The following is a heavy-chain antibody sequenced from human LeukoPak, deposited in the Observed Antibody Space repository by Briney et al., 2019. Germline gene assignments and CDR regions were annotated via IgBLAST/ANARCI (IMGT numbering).Heavy chain of an antibody. D-gene: IGHD2-15*01. CDR3: AREVVAAKLCYFDY. J-gene: IGHJ4*02. CDR2: ISSNGGST. Sequence: GGSLRLSCAASGFTFSSYAMHWVRQAPGKGLEYVSAISSNGGSTYYANSVKGRFTISRDNSKNTLYLQMGSLRAEDMAVYYCAREVVAAKLCYFDYWGQGTLVTVSS. CDR1: GFTFSSYA. V-gene: IGHV3-64*01.